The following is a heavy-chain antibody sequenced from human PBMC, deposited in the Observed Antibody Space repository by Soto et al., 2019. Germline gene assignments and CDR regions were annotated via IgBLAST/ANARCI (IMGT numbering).Heavy chain of an antibody. V-gene: IGHV3-33*01. CDR2: IWYDGSNK. CDR3: AGELGYCISTSCYVYGMDV. Sequence: GGSLTLSCAASGFTFSSYGMHWVRQAPGKGLEWVAVIWYDGSNKYYADSVKGRFTISRDNSKNTLYLQMNSLRAEDTAVYYCAGELGYCISTSCYVYGMDVWGQGTTVTVSS. D-gene: IGHD2-2*01. J-gene: IGHJ6*02. CDR1: GFTFSSYG.